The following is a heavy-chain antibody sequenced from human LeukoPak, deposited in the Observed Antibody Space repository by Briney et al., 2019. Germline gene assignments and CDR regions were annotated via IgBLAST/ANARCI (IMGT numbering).Heavy chain of an antibody. CDR2: IYTSGST. CDR3: ASSRISARYYYYYYMDV. CDR1: GGSISSYY. J-gene: IGHJ6*03. V-gene: IGHV4-4*09. Sequence: SETLSLTCTVSGGSISSYYWSWIRQPPGKGLEWIGYIYTSGSTNYNPSLKSRVTISVDTSKNQFSLKLSSVTAADTAVYYCASSRISARYYYYYYMDVWAKGPRSPSP.